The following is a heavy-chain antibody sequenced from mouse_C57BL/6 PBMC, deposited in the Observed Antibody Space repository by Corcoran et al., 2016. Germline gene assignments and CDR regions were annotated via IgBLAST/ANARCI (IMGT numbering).Heavy chain of an antibody. D-gene: IGHD2-1*01. J-gene: IGHJ2*01. CDR2: INTYSGVP. CDR1: GYTFTTYG. V-gene: IGHV9-3*01. CDR3: ARSTIYYGNPHYFDY. Sequence: QIQLVQSGPELKKPGETVKISCKASGYTFTTYGMSWVKQAPGKGLKWMGWINTYSGVPTYADDFKGRFAFSLETSASTAYLQINNLKNEDTATYVCARSTIYYGNPHYFDYRGQGTTLTVSS.